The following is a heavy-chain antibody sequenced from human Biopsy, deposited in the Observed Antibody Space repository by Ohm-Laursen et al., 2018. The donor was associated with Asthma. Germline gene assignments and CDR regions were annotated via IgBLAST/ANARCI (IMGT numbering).Heavy chain of an antibody. CDR1: GGSVSSGNNS. D-gene: IGHD5-24*01. CDR3: SRNKIEDGIYFDN. CDR2: MYHSGRT. V-gene: IGHV4-30-2*02. Sequence: SQTLSLTWAVSGGSVSSGNNSWTWIRQPPGKGLEWIGYMYHSGRTYYNPSLKSRVTISADTSKNQFPLKLSSVTAADTAVYYCSRNKIEDGIYFDNWGQGTLVTVSS. J-gene: IGHJ4*02.